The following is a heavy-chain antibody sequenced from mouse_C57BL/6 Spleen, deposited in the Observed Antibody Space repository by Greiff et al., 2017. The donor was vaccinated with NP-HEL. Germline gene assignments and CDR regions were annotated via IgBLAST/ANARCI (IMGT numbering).Heavy chain of an antibody. CDR1: GYTFTSYW. CDR2: IYPSDSET. D-gene: IGHD4-1*01. CDR3: PRNWADYAMDY. V-gene: IGHV1-61*01. Sequence: VQLQQPGAELVRPGSSVKLSCKASGYTFTSYWMDWVKQRPGQGLEWIGNIYPSDSETHYNQKFKDKATLTVDKSSSTAYMQLSSLTSEDSAVYYCPRNWADYAMDYWGQGTSVTVSS. J-gene: IGHJ4*01.